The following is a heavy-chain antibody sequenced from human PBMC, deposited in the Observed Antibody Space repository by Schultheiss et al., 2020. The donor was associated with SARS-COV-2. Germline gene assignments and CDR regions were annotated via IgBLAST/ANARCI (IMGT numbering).Heavy chain of an antibody. Sequence: GESLKISCKASGYRFISYWIGWVRQMPGKGLEWMGIIHPDDSDTRYSPSFQGQVTISADKSISTAYLQWSSLKASDTAMYYCARGKWLQFGDGFDIWGQGTMVTVSS. J-gene: IGHJ3*02. CDR1: GYRFISYW. CDR3: ARGKWLQFGDGFDI. V-gene: IGHV5-51*01. D-gene: IGHD5-24*01. CDR2: IHPDDSDT.